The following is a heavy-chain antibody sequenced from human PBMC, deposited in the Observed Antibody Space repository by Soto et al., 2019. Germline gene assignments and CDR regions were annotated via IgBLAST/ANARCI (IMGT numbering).Heavy chain of an antibody. Sequence: EVQVLESGGGLAQPGRSLRLSCAVSGLSFSSYAMTWVRQSPGKGLEWVSSISRSGNSTYSADSVRGRFTISRDNSKNTLSLQMNSLRAEDTAVYYCAKDAKILDWLPTSYYFDFWGQGPLVTVSS. CDR3: AKDAKILDWLPTSYYFDF. CDR2: ISRSGNST. J-gene: IGHJ4*02. CDR1: GLSFSSYA. D-gene: IGHD3-9*01. V-gene: IGHV3-23*01.